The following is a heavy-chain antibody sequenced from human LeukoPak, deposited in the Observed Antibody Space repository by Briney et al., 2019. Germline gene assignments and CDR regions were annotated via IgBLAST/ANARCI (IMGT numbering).Heavy chain of an antibody. CDR1: GFTFSSYA. CDR2: ISSSGAST. J-gene: IGHJ1*01. Sequence: GGSLRLSCAASGFTFSSYAMSWVRQAPGKGLKWVSAISSSGASTSYADSVKGRFTISRDNSKNTLYLQMNSLRAEDTAVYYCAKWLVGRYFQHWGQGTLVTVSS. V-gene: IGHV3-23*01. CDR3: AKWLVGRYFQH. D-gene: IGHD6-19*01.